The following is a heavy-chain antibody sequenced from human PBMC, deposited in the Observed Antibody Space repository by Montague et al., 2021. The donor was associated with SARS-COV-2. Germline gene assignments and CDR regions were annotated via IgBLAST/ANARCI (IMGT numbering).Heavy chain of an antibody. CDR3: ARGPVDVNCSGGSCYARYYYRPDL. Sequence: SETLSLTCAVYGGSFSGYYWSWIRQPPGKGLEWIGEINHSGSTNYNPSLKSRVTISVDTSKNQFSLKLSSVTAADTAVYYCARGPVDVNCSGGSCYARYYYRPDLWGQGTTATVSS. J-gene: IGHJ6*02. D-gene: IGHD2-15*01. CDR1: GGSFSGYY. CDR2: INHSGST. V-gene: IGHV4-34*01.